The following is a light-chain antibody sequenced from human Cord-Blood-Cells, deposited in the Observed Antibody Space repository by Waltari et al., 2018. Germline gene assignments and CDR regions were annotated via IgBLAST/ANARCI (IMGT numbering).Light chain of an antibody. CDR3: QQYNNWPALT. CDR1: QSVSSN. Sequence: EIVMTQSPATLSVSPGERATLSCRASQSVSSNLAWYQQKPGQAPRPLIYGASTRATGSPARFSGSGSGTEFTLTISSLQSEDFAVYYCQQYNNWPALTFGGGTKVEIK. J-gene: IGKJ4*01. CDR2: GAS. V-gene: IGKV3-15*01.